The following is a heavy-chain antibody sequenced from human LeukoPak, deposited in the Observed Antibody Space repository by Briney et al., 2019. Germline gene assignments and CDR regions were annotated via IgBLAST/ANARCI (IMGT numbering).Heavy chain of an antibody. CDR2: IGGSGDRT. Sequence: QPGGSLRLSCAASGFTFNIYAMTWVRQDPGMGLEWVSAIGGSGDRTYYADSVKGRFTISRDNSKNTLYLQMNSLRTEDTAVYYCAKDRTQQPYGIFDYWGQGTLVTVSS. CDR1: GFTFNIYA. CDR3: AKDRTQQPYGIFDY. V-gene: IGHV3-23*01. J-gene: IGHJ4*02. D-gene: IGHD6-13*01.